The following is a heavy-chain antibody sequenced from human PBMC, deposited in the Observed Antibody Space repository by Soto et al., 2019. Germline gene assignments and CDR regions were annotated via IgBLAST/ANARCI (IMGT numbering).Heavy chain of an antibody. V-gene: IGHV1-69*01. Sequence: QVQLVQSGAEVKKPGSSVNVSCKASGGTFSSFAFSWVRQAPGQGLEWMGDIIPIFGRTHYAQKFQGRVTITADESTFTAYMELSSLASDDTAVYYCPRGDTHQLLRGWFDPWGQGTLVIVSS. D-gene: IGHD2-2*01. CDR3: PRGDTHQLLRGWFDP. J-gene: IGHJ5*02. CDR1: GGTFSSFA. CDR2: IIPIFGRT.